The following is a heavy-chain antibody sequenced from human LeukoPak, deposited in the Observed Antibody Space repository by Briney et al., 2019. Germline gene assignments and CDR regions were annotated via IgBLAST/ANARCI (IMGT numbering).Heavy chain of an antibody. CDR3: ARRDDYGDYGGDY. V-gene: IGHV4-39*01. CDR1: GGSISSSSYY. CDR2: IYYSGST. Sequence: RPSETLSLTCTVSGGSISSSSYYWGWIRQPPGKGLEWIGSIYYSGSTYYNPSLKSRVTISVDTSKNQFSLKLSSVTAADTAVYYCARRDDYGDYGGDYWGQGTLVTVSS. J-gene: IGHJ4*02. D-gene: IGHD4-17*01.